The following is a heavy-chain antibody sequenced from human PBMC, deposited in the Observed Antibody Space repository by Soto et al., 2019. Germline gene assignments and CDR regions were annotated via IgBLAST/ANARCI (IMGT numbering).Heavy chain of an antibody. V-gene: IGHV4-59*01. CDR1: GGSISSYY. D-gene: IGHD1-26*01. Sequence: QVQLQESGPGLVKPSETLSLTCTVSGGSISSYYWSWIRQPPGKGLEWIGYIYNSGSTNYNPALKSRVPISVDPSKNQFSLKLSSVTAADTAVYYCARVREGYSGSYYLDYWGQGTLVTVSS. CDR2: IYNSGST. J-gene: IGHJ4*02. CDR3: ARVREGYSGSYYLDY.